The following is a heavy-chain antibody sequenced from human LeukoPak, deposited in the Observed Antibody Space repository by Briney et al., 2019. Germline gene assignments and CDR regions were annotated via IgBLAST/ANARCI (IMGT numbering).Heavy chain of an antibody. CDR1: GFIFDDYA. V-gene: IGHV3-9*01. J-gene: IGHJ4*02. CDR2: ISWNSDSI. Sequence: GGSLRLSCTVSGFIFDDYAIHWVRQAPGKGLEWVSGISWNSDSIGYADSVKGRFTISRDNSKNTLYLQMNSLRAEDTAIYYCAKDSVVVPGLVNYFDYWGQGTLVTVSS. CDR3: AKDSVVVPGLVNYFDY. D-gene: IGHD2-2*01.